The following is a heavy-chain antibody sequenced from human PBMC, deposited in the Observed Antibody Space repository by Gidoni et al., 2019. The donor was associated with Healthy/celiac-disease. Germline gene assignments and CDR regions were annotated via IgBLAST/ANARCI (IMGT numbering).Heavy chain of an antibody. CDR1: GGSCSGYY. CDR2: INHSGST. D-gene: IGHD2-15*01. J-gene: IGHJ6*03. Sequence: QVQLQQWGAGLLKPSETLSLTCAVSGGSCSGYYWSWIRQPPGKGLEWIGEINHSGSTNYNPSLKSRVTISVDTSKNQFSLKLSSVTAADTAVYYCARGKGGYYYYYYMDVWGKGTTVTVSS. CDR3: ARGKGGYYYYYYMDV. V-gene: IGHV4-34*01.